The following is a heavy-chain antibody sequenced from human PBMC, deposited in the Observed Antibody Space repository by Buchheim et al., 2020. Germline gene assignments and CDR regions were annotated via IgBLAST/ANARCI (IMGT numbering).Heavy chain of an antibody. CDR1: GGTFSSYA. D-gene: IGHD6-19*01. CDR3: ARLPMYSSGWYPAYYYGMDV. J-gene: IGHJ6*02. Sequence: QVQLVQSGAEVKKPGSSVKVSCKASGGTFSSYAISWVRQAPGQGLEWMGRIIPILGIANYAQKFQGRVTITADKSTSTAYMELSSLRSEDTAVYYCARLPMYSSGWYPAYYYGMDVWGQGTT. V-gene: IGHV1-69*04. CDR2: IIPILGIA.